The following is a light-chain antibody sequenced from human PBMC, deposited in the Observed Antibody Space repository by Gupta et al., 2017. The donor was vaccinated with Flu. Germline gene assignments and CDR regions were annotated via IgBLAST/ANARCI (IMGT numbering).Light chain of an antibody. J-gene: IGLJ2*01. V-gene: IGLV1-44*01. CDR3: AAWDDSLNGVV. CDR2: SNN. CDR1: SPNIGSNT. Sequence: VRTQPPSASVLPAPRVTTPCSGSSPNIGSNTVNWYQQLPGTAPKVLIYSNNQRPSGVPDRFSGSKSGTSASLAISGLQSEDEADYHCAAWDDSLNGVVFGGGTKLTVL.